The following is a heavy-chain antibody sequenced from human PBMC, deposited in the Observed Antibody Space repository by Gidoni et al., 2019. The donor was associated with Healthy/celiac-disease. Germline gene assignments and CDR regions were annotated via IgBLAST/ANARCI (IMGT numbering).Heavy chain of an antibody. Sequence: QVQLVQSGAEVKKPGASVKVSCKASGSTFPSYGISWVRQAPGQGLEWMGWIRAYNGNTNYAQKIQGRVTMTTDTSTSTAYMELRSLRSDDTAVYYCARDIKDDTMIGGSYWGQGTLVTVSS. V-gene: IGHV1-18*01. CDR1: GSTFPSYG. J-gene: IGHJ4*02. D-gene: IGHD3-22*01. CDR2: IRAYNGNT. CDR3: ARDIKDDTMIGGSY.